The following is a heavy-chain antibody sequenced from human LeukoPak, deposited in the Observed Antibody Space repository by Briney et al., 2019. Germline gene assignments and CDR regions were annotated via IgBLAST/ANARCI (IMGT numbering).Heavy chain of an antibody. J-gene: IGHJ5*02. CDR3: ARDSASSITIRWFDP. CDR1: GYTLTSYG. V-gene: IGHV1-18*01. Sequence: ASLKVSCKASGYTLTSYGISWVRQAPGQGLEWMGWISVYNGNTNYAHKLQGRVPMTTDTSTSTASMELRSLRSDDTAVYYCARDSASSITIRWFDPWGQGTLVTVSS. D-gene: IGHD3-10*01. CDR2: ISVYNGNT.